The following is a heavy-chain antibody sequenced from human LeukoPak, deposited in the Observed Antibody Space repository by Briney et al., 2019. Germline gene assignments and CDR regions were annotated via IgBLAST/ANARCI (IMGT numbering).Heavy chain of an antibody. J-gene: IGHJ4*02. D-gene: IGHD3-10*01. CDR1: GFTFSSYS. CDR2: ISSSSSYI. Sequence: GGSLRLSCAASGFTFSSYSMNWVRQAPGKGLEWVSSISSSSSYIYYADSVKGRFTISRDNAKNSLYLQMNSLRAEDTAVYYCARGSQRDYYGSGSYYNFYLDYWGQGTLVTVSS. CDR3: ARGSQRDYYGSGSYYNFYLDY. V-gene: IGHV3-21*01.